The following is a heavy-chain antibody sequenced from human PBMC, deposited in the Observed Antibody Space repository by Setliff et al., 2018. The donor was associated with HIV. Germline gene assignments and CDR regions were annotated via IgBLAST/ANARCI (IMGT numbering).Heavy chain of an antibody. Sequence: SETLSLTCNVSGGSISTYYWSWTRQPPGKGLEWIGDIFYTGSTNYNPSLKSRVTISIDTSKNQFSLKLSSVTAADTAVYYCARQRGGRVAIFGVSGGWFDPWGQGTLVTVSS. D-gene: IGHD3-3*01. CDR2: IFYTGST. CDR1: GGSISTYY. J-gene: IGHJ5*02. V-gene: IGHV4-59*08. CDR3: ARQRGGRVAIFGVSGGWFDP.